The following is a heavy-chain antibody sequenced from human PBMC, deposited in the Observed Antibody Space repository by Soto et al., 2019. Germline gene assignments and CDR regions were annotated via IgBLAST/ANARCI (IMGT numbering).Heavy chain of an antibody. CDR2: IIPVFDKA. CDR1: GGSFGSSA. D-gene: IGHD3-16*01. J-gene: IGHJ3*01. V-gene: IGHV1-69*01. CDR3: ARLRRDWGDAFDL. Sequence: QVQLVQSGADVKKPGSSVKVSCKTSGGSFGSSAISWVRQAPAQGLEWMGEIIPVFDKANYAQNFQGRLTITADELTGTVFMELSSLRSEYRAVYFCARLRRDWGDAFDLWGLGTFVTVSS.